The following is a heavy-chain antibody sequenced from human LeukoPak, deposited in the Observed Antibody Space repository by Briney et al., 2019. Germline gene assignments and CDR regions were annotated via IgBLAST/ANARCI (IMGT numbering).Heavy chain of an antibody. V-gene: IGHV4-59*01. CDR2: IYYSGST. D-gene: IGHD1-20*01. Sequence: SETLSLTCTVSGGSISSYYWSWIRQPPGKGLEWIGYIYYSGSTNYNPSLKSRVTISVDTSKNQFSLKLSSVTAADTAVYYCARAGLTGRYNWFDPWGQGTLVTASS. CDR1: GGSISSYY. CDR3: ARAGLTGRYNWFDP. J-gene: IGHJ5*02.